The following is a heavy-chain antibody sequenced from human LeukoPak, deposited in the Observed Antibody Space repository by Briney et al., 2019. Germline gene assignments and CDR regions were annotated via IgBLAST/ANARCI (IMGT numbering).Heavy chain of an antibody. CDR3: ARGRYYFDY. V-gene: IGHV4-30-4*08. J-gene: IGHJ4*02. CDR2: IYYSGST. Sequence: TLSLTCAVYGGSFSGYYWSWIRQPPGKGLEWIGYIYYSGSTYYNPSLKSRVTISVDTSKNQFSLKLSSVTAADTAVYYCARGRYYFDYWGQGTLVTVSS. CDR1: GGSFSGYY.